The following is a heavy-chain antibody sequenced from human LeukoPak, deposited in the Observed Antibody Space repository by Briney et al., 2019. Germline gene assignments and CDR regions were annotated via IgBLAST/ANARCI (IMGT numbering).Heavy chain of an antibody. CDR2: MNPNSGNT. Sequence: ASVKVSCKASGYTFTSYDINWVRQATGQGLEWMGWMNPNSGNTGYAQKFQGRVTMTRNTSISTAYMELSSLRSEDTAVDYCARGSRGHPQRGSSTSSGMNAWAKGPTVTVS. J-gene: IGHJ6*04. D-gene: IGHD3-10*01. V-gene: IGHV1-8*01. CDR1: GYTFTSYD. CDR3: ARGSRGHPQRGSSTSSGMNA.